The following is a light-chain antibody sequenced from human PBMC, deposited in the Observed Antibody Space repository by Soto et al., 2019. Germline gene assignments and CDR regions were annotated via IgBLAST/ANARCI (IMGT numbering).Light chain of an antibody. Sequence: DIVLTQSPGTLSLSPGERATLSCRASQTVRSSSLAWYQQKPGQAPRLLIYDASNRATDIPARFSGSGSGTDFTLTISSLEPEDFALYYCQQRSNWPWTFGQGTKVDIK. V-gene: IGKV3D-20*02. CDR1: QTVRSSS. CDR2: DAS. J-gene: IGKJ1*01. CDR3: QQRSNWPWT.